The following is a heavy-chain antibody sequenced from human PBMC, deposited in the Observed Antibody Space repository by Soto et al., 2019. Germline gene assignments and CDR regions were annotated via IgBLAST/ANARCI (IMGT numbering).Heavy chain of an antibody. J-gene: IGHJ6*02. CDR2: VIPVLGTI. Sequence: QVQLVQSGAEVKKPGSSVKVSCRASGDTCSCYAVNWVRQDPGRGLEWMGSVIPVLGTIDYAQKFRDRVTMTADKSRTTDSMELSSPRSDDTAVYYCARRRYCGYDCYNKHYNGMDVWGQVTTVTVAS. CDR1: GDTCSCYA. V-gene: IGHV1-69*08. CDR3: ARRRYCGYDCYNKHYNGMDV. D-gene: IGHD2-21*02.